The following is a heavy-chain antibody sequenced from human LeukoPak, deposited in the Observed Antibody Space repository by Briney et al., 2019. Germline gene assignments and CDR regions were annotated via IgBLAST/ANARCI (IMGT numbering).Heavy chain of an antibody. CDR3: ARGHESSPSYDF. CDR1: GYTFIDYY. Sequence: GASVKVSCKTSGYTFIDYYVLWVRQAPGQGLEWLGWINSNSGGTKDAQEFQGRVTMTRDTSTTTAYMELSGLRSDDTAVYYCARGHESSPSYDFWGQGTLVTVSS. J-gene: IGHJ1*01. CDR2: INSNSGGT. D-gene: IGHD3/OR15-3a*01. V-gene: IGHV1-2*02.